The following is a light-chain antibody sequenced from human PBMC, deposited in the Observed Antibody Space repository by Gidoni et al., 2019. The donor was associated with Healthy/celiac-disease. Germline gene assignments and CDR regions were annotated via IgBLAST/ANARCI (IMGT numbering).Light chain of an antibody. V-gene: IGLV1-51*01. J-gene: IGLJ2*01. CDR1: SSNIGNNY. CDR3: GTWDSSLSAAV. CDR2: DNN. Sequence: QSVLPQPPSVSAAPGQKVTISCSGSSSNIGNNYVSWYQQLPGTAPKLLIYDNNKRPSGIPDRFSGSKSGTSATLGITGLQTGDEADYYCGTWDSSLSAAVFGGGTILTVL.